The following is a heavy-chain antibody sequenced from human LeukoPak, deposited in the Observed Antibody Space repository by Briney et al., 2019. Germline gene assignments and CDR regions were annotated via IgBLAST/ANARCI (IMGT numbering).Heavy chain of an antibody. CDR2: ISAYNGNT. J-gene: IGHJ4*02. V-gene: IGHV1-18*01. Sequence: ASVKVSCKASGGTFSSYAISWVRQAPGQGLEWMGWISAYNGNTNYAQKLQGRVTMTTDTSTSTAYMELRSLRSDDTAVYYCATGNLSPFDYWGQGTLVTVSS. D-gene: IGHD2/OR15-2a*01. CDR3: ATGNLSPFDY. CDR1: GGTFSSYA.